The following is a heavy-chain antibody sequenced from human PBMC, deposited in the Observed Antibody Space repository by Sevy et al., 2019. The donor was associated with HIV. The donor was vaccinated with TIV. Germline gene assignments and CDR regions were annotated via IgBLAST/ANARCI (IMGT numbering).Heavy chain of an antibody. Sequence: GGSLRLSCVASGFTFSSYNMNWVRQAPGKGLEWVSSISSSSSYVYHADSVKGRFTISRDNPKNSLYLQMNSLRAEDTAVYYCAKWDADRRWFFDYWGQGTLVTVSS. D-gene: IGHD1-26*01. V-gene: IGHV3-21*06. CDR2: ISSSSSYV. J-gene: IGHJ4*02. CDR1: GFTFSSYN. CDR3: AKWDADRRWFFDY.